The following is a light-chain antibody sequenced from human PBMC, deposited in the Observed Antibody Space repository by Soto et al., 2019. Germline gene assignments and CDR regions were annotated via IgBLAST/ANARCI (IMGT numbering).Light chain of an antibody. J-gene: IGKJ5*01. CDR2: GAS. Sequence: EIVMTHSPATLSVXPXXXXTXXXRAGQNIHTNLAWYQQKPGQAPRLLFYGASTGATGLPARFSGSGSGTEFTLTINSLQAEDCAVYYCQQYYNWPRTFGQGTRLEIK. CDR1: QNIHTN. CDR3: QQYYNWPRT. V-gene: IGKV3-15*01.